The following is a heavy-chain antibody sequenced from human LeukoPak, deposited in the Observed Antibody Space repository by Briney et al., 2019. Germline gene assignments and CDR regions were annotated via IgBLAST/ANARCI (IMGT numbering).Heavy chain of an antibody. Sequence: GGSLRLSCAASGFTVSSNYMSWVRQAPGKGLEWVSVIYSGGSTYYADSVKGRFTISRDNSKNTLYLQMNSLRAEDTAVYYCAREGYGGNGEKTYYFDYWGQGTLVTVSS. CDR1: GFTVSSNY. J-gene: IGHJ4*02. D-gene: IGHD4-23*01. CDR3: AREGYGGNGEKTYYFDY. V-gene: IGHV3-66*01. CDR2: IYSGGST.